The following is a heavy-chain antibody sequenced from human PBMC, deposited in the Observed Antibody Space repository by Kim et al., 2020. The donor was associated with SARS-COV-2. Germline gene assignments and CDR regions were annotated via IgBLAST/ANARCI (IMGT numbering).Heavy chain of an antibody. J-gene: IGHJ4*02. CDR3: ASRRNTGTSSYIDY. D-gene: IGHD1-26*01. V-gene: IGHV3-74*01. Sequence: YAHSVKGRFTISRDNARCTLYLQMNSLRAEHTPVYYCASRRNTGTSSYIDYWGQETQVAVSS.